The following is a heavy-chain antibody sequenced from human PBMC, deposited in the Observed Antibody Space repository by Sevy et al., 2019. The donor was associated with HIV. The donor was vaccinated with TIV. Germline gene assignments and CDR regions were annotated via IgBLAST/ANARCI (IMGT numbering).Heavy chain of an antibody. V-gene: IGHV3-15*07. CDR3: TTDGRNYQGSGSYAFDI. CDR2: IKSKGDGGTP. CDR1: GFTFSKAW. J-gene: IGHJ3*02. D-gene: IGHD3-10*01. Sequence: GGSLRLSCAASGFTFSKAWMIWVRQAPGKGLEWVGRIKSKGDGGTPEFAAPVKDRFVISRDDSINTLYLQMNSLKAEDTGVYYCTTDGRNYQGSGSYAFDIWGQGTMVTVSS.